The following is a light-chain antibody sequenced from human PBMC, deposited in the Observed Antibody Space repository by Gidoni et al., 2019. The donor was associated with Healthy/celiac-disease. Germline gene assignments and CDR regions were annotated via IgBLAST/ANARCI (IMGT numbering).Light chain of an antibody. CDR3: QQYNSYPYT. CDR1: QSISSW. V-gene: IGKV1-5*03. CDR2: KAS. Sequence: DIQMTQSPSTLSASVGDRVTITCRASQSISSWLAWYQQKPGKAPKLLIYKASSLESGAPSRFSGSGSGTKFTLTISSLQPDDFATYYCQQYNSYPYTFXQXTKLEIK. J-gene: IGKJ2*01.